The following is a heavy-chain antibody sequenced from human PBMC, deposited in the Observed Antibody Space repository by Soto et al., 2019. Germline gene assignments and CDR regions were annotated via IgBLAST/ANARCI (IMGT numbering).Heavy chain of an antibody. CDR3: ARGSIAVAGTRGYYFDY. Sequence: PSETLSLTCTVSGGSISSYYWSWIRQPPGKGLEWIGYIYYSGSTNYNPSLKSRVTISVDTSKNQFSLKLSSVTAADTAVYYCARGSIAVAGTRGYYFDYWGQGTLVTVSS. CDR2: IYYSGST. CDR1: GGSISSYY. V-gene: IGHV4-59*01. D-gene: IGHD6-19*01. J-gene: IGHJ4*02.